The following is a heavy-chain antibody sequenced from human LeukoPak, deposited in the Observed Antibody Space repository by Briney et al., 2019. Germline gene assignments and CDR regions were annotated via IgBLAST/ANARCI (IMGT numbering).Heavy chain of an antibody. CDR2: ISTYNGNT. V-gene: IGHV1-18*01. CDR3: ARTQMSSAWFPVLHDY. J-gene: IGHJ4*02. CDR1: GYTFTNYG. D-gene: IGHD6-19*01. Sequence: GASVKVSFKASGYTFTNYGIGWVRQAPGQGLEWMGWISTYNGNTNCAQRLQGRVTMTTDTSTTTAYMELRSLRSDDTAVYYCARTQMSSAWFPVLHDYWGQGTLVTVSS.